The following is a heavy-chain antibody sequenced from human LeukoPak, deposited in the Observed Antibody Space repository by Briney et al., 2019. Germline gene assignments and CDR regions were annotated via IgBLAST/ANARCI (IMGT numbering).Heavy chain of an antibody. D-gene: IGHD6-19*01. Sequence: SETLSLTCTVSGDSISSYYWSWIRQPAGKGLEWIGRIYSSGSTKYSPSLKSRVTMSVDTSKNQFSLKLSSVTAADTAVYYCARSEDPSSGWYIYYYYMDVWGKGTTVTVSS. CDR2: IYSSGST. CDR3: ARSEDPSSGWYIYYYYMDV. CDR1: GDSISSYY. V-gene: IGHV4-4*07. J-gene: IGHJ6*03.